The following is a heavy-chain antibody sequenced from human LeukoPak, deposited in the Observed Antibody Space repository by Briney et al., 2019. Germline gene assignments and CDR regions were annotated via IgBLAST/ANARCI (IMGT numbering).Heavy chain of an antibody. CDR3: ARVAINGDYGFDY. Sequence: GGSLRLSRAASGFTFSSYWMHWVRQAPGKGLVWVSRINSDGSSTSYADSVKGRFTISRDNAKNTLYLQMNSLRAEDTAVYCCARVAINGDYGFDYWGQGTLVTVSS. D-gene: IGHD4-17*01. J-gene: IGHJ4*02. V-gene: IGHV3-74*01. CDR2: INSDGSST. CDR1: GFTFSSYW.